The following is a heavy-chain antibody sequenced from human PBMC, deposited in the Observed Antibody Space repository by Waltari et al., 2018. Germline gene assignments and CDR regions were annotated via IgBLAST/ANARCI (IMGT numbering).Heavy chain of an antibody. CDR3: ATGISRDLDY. V-gene: IGHV4-34*01. CDR1: GGSFSGYY. Sequence: QVQLQQWGAGLLKPSETLSLTCAVYGGSFSGYYWSWIRQPPGKGLEWIGEINHSGSTNYNPSLKSRVTKSVDTSKNQFSLKLSSVTAADTAVYYCATGISRDLDYWGQGTLVTVSS. J-gene: IGHJ4*02. D-gene: IGHD1-26*01. CDR2: INHSGST.